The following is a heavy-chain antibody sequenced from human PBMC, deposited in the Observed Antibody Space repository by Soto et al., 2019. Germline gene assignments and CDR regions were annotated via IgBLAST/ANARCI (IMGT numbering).Heavy chain of an antibody. V-gene: IGHV1-2*02. CDR2: INPNTGGT. D-gene: IGHD6-13*01. J-gene: IGHJ5*02. CDR3: ARGVEFYSSSWNWFDP. Sequence: ASVKVSCKASGYTFSGFYMHWVRQAPGQGLEWMGWINPNTGGTKYAQKFQGRVAMTRDTSISTAYMELSWLTSDDTAIYYCARGVEFYSSSWNWFDPWGQGTLVTVSS. CDR1: GYTFSGFY.